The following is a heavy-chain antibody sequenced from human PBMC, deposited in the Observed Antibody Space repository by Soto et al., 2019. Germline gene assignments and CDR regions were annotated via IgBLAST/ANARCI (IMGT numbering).Heavy chain of an antibody. CDR3: AREFRGAFDI. V-gene: IGHV3-30-3*01. J-gene: IGHJ3*02. CDR2: ISYDGSNK. CDR1: GFTFSSYA. Sequence: QVQLVESGGGVVQPGRSLRLSCAASGFTFSSYAMHWVRQAPGKGLEWVAVISYDGSNKYYADSVKGRFTISRDNSKNTLDLQMNSLRAEDTAVYYCAREFRGAFDIWGQGTMVTVSS.